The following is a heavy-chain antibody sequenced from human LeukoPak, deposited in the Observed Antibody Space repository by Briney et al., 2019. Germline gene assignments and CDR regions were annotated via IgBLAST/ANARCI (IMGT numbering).Heavy chain of an antibody. CDR2: INHSGST. CDR1: GGSFSGYY. Sequence: SETLSLTCAVYGGSFSGYYWSWIRQPPGKGLEWIGEINHSGSTNYNPSLKSRVTISVDTSKNQFSLKLSSVTAADTAVYYCARPTYYYDSSGYYGRYFQHWGQGTLVTVSS. V-gene: IGHV4-34*01. J-gene: IGHJ1*01. CDR3: ARPTYYYDSSGYYGRYFQH. D-gene: IGHD3-22*01.